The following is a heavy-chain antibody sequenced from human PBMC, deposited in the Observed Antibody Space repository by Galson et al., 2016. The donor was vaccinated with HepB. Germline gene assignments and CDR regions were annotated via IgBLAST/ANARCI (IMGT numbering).Heavy chain of an antibody. CDR3: AKNLDSGWHFPFDY. J-gene: IGHJ4*02. CDR2: IYSGGAT. D-gene: IGHD3-22*01. Sequence: SLRLSCAGSGFTVRSNYMNWVRQAPGKGLEWVSVIYSGGATSYADSVKGRFTMSRDTSNNTVFLQMNSLRTEDTAVYYCAKNLDSGWHFPFDYWGQGILVTASS. V-gene: IGHV3-53*01. CDR1: GFTVRSNY.